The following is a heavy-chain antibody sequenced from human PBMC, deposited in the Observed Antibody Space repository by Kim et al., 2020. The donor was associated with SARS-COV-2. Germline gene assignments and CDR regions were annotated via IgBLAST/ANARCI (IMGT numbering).Heavy chain of an antibody. CDR2: ISSSGSTI. Sequence: GGSLRLSCAASGFTFSSYEMNWVRQAPGKGLEWVSYISSSGSTIYYADSVKGRFTISRDNAKNSLYLQMNSLRAEDTAVYYCARGSSAAKGAVGAFDIWGQGTMGTVSS. CDR3: ARGSSAAKGAVGAFDI. J-gene: IGHJ3*02. CDR1: GFTFSSYE. D-gene: IGHD3-22*01. V-gene: IGHV3-48*03.